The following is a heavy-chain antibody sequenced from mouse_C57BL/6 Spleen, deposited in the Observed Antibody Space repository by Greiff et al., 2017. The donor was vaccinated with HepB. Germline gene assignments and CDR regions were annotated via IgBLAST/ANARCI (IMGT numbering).Heavy chain of an antibody. CDR1: GYTFTSYW. CDR3: ARRYYGRFDY. CDR2: IDPSDSYT. Sequence: QVQLQQSGAELVMPGASVKLSCKASGYTFTSYWMHWVKQRPGQGLEWIGEIDPSDSYTNYNQKFKGKSTLTVDKSSSTAYMQLSSLTSEDSAVYYCARRYYGRFDYWGQGTTLTVSS. D-gene: IGHD1-2*01. V-gene: IGHV1-69*01. J-gene: IGHJ2*01.